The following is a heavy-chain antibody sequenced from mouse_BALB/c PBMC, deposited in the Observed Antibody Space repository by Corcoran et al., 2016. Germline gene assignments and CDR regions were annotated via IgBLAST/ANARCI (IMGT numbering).Heavy chain of an antibody. CDR1: GYSFTSYY. CDR2: IFPGSGNS. V-gene: IGHV1-66*01. D-gene: IGHD2-14*01. CDR3: ARVGTRSAMDY. J-gene: IGHJ4*01. Sequence: QVQLQQSGPELVKTGASVKISCKASGYSFTSYYIHWVKQRPGQGLEWIGWIFPGSGNSKYNEKFKGKATLTADTSSSTAYMQLSSLTAEDSAVYFCARVGTRSAMDYWGQGTSVTVS.